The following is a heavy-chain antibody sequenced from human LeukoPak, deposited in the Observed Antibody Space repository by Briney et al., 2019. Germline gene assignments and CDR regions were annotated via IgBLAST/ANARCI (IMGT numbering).Heavy chain of an antibody. CDR3: AKGRRRYQKDSFDY. V-gene: IGHV4-34*01. CDR1: GGSFSGVY. Sequence: SVSPTLPCAENGGSFSGVYLSGLRQPPRKGLEWIGEINHSGSTNYNPSLKSRVTISVDTSKNQFSLKLSSVTAADTAVYYCAKGRRRYQKDSFDYWGQGTLVTVSS. J-gene: IGHJ4*02. D-gene: IGHD1-26*01. CDR2: INHSGST.